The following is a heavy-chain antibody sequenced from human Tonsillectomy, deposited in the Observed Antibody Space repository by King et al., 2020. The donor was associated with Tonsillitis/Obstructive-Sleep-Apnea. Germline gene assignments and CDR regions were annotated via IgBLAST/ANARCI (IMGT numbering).Heavy chain of an antibody. J-gene: IGHJ4*02. CDR3: ARTLGTTAMAFYFDY. CDR1: GFTFISYW. V-gene: IGHV3-7*03. D-gene: IGHD5-18*01. CDR2: IKQDGSEK. Sequence: VQLVESGGGLVQPGGSLRLSCAASGFTFISYWMSWVRQAPGRGLGWVANIKQDGSEKYFVDSVKGRFTISRDNAKNSLYLQMNSLRAEDTAVYYCARTLGTTAMAFYFDYWGQGTLVTVSS.